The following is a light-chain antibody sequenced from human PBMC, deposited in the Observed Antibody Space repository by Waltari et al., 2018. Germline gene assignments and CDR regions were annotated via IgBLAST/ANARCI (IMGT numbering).Light chain of an antibody. CDR1: QAISGY. Sequence: NQLTQSPSSLSASVGDRVTITCRASQAISGYLAWYQQKPGKATKLLVYAASTLQSGVPSRFSGSGSGTDFTLTISSLQPEDFATYYCQQLKSYPITFGQGTRLEIK. J-gene: IGKJ5*01. CDR2: AAS. CDR3: QQLKSYPIT. V-gene: IGKV1-9*01.